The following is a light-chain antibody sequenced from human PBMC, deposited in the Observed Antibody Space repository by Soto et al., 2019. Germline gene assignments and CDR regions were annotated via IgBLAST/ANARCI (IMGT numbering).Light chain of an antibody. Sequence: QSVLTQPASVSGSLGQSITISCTGTSSDVGGYNYVSWYQHHPGKAPKLIIYQVYSRPSGVSNRFSGSKFGNPASLSISGLQADDEADYYCSSYTRTTTFVVFGGGTKVTVL. CDR1: SSDVGGYNY. V-gene: IGLV2-14*01. J-gene: IGLJ3*02. CDR2: QVY. CDR3: SSYTRTTTFVV.